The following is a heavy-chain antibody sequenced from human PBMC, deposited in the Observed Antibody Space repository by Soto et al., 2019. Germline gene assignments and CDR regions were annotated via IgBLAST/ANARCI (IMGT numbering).Heavy chain of an antibody. V-gene: IGHV1-18*01. CDR3: ARGRYGDY. Sequence: QVHLVQSGAEVKKPGASVKGSCKGSGYAFTTYGITWVRQAPGQGLEWMGWISAHNGNTNYAQKLQGRVTGTRDTSTSTAYMELRSRRSDDTAVYYCARGRYGDYWGHGALVTVSS. CDR1: GYAFTTYG. CDR2: ISAHNGNT. D-gene: IGHD1-1*01. J-gene: IGHJ4*01.